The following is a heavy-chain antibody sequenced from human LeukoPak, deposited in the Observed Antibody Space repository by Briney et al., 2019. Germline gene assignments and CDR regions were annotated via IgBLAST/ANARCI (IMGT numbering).Heavy chain of an antibody. Sequence: ASVKVSCKASGYTFTSYAMHWVRQAPGQRLEWMGWINAGNGNTKYSQEFQGRVTITRDTSASTAYMELSSLRSEDMAVYYCARGDYCFFAFYIWGQGTMVTVSS. D-gene: IGHD3-10*01. CDR2: INAGNGNT. V-gene: IGHV1-3*03. J-gene: IGHJ3*02. CDR1: GYTFTSYA. CDR3: ARGDYCFFAFYI.